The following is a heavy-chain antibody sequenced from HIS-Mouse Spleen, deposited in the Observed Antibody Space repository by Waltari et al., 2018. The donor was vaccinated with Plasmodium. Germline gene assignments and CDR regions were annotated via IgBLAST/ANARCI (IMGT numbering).Heavy chain of an antibody. CDR3: ASSWYWYFDL. CDR2: IKQDGSEK. J-gene: IGHJ2*01. Sequence: EVQLVESGGGLVQPGGSLRRSCAASGFTFRSYWMSWVRQAPGKGLGWVANIKQDGSEKYYVDSVKGRFTISRDNAKNSLYLQMNSLRAEDTAVYYCASSWYWYFDLWGPWHPGHCLL. CDR1: GFTFRSYW. D-gene: IGHD6-13*01. V-gene: IGHV3-7*01.